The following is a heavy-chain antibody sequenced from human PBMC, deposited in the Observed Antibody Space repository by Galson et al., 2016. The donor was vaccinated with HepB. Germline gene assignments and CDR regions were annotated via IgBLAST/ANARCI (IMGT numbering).Heavy chain of an antibody. J-gene: IGHJ4*02. V-gene: IGHV3-23*01. CDR1: GFTLNTYA. CDR2: LTGNSAST. Sequence: SLRLSCAASGFTLNTYAMSWVRQAPGKGLEWVSTLTGNSASTSYADSVRGRFNVSRDDSTDTLYLQMNNLRAEDTALYYCAKRQRGYSGGWCDYWGQGTLVTVSS. D-gene: IGHD1-26*01. CDR3: AKRQRGYSGGWCDY.